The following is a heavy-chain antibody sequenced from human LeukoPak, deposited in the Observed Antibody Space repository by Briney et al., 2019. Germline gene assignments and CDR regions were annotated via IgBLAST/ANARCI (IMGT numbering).Heavy chain of an antibody. D-gene: IGHD3-3*01. CDR3: ATGGKFDFWSGYHIDN. V-gene: IGHV3-30*04. CDR2: ISYDGSNR. CDR1: GFTFSSNA. Sequence: GGSLRLSCEVSGFTFSSNAMHWVRQAPGKGLEWVAVISYDGSNRNFADSVKGRFTVSRDNSKHTLYLHMNSLRSDDTAMYYCATGGKFDFWSGYHIDNWGQGTLVTVSS. J-gene: IGHJ4*02.